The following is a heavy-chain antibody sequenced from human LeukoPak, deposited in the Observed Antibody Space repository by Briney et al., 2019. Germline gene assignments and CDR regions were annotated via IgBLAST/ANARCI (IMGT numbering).Heavy chain of an antibody. CDR3: ARDQGHGSSWYAVDY. CDR2: ISYDGSNN. Sequence: GGSLRLSCAASGFTFSSYPMHWVRQAPGKGLEWVAVISYDGSNNYYADSVKGRFTISRDNSKNTLYLQMNSLRAEDTAMYYCARDQGHGSSWYAVDYWGQGTLVTVSS. D-gene: IGHD6-13*01. V-gene: IGHV3-30-3*01. J-gene: IGHJ4*02. CDR1: GFTFSSYP.